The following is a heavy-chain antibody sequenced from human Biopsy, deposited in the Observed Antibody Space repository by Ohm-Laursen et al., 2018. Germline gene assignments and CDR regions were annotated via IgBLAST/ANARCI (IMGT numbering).Heavy chain of an antibody. CDR1: GDSISSYY. CDR2: IHHSGST. CDR3: ARMDCSGGSCHYYSYGMDV. J-gene: IGHJ6*02. Sequence: GTLSLTCAVSGDSISSYYWSWIRQPPGKGLECIGNIHHSGSTNYNPSLKSRLTISVGTSKNQFSLKLSSVTAADTAVYYCARMDCSGGSCHYYSYGMDVWGQGTTVTVSS. D-gene: IGHD2-15*01. V-gene: IGHV4-4*09.